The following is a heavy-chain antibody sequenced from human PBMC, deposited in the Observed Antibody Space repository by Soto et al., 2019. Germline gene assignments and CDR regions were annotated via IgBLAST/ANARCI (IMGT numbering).Heavy chain of an antibody. CDR1: GFTFPNAW. CDR2: IKSNTDGGTT. Sequence: GGSLRLSCAASGFTFPNAWMSWVRQAPGKGLEWVGRIKSNTDGGTTNYAAPVKGRFTISRDDSNNLLYLQMDSLKTEDTGVYFCTTDVEFGRSSGVKYFQHWGQGTLVTVSS. D-gene: IGHD6-6*01. CDR3: TTDVEFGRSSGVKYFQH. J-gene: IGHJ1*01. V-gene: IGHV3-15*01.